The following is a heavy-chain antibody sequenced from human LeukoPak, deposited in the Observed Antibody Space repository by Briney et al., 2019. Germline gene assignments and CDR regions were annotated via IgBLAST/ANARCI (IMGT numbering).Heavy chain of an antibody. CDR1: GGSFSGYY. V-gene: IGHV4-34*01. CDR2: INHSGST. J-gene: IGHJ4*02. Sequence: PSETLSLTCAVYGGSFSGYYWSWIRQPPGKGLECIGEINHSGSTNYNPSLTSRVTISVDTSKNQFSLKLSSVTAADTAVYYCARGRWFGGGFDYWGQGTLVTVSS. CDR3: ARGRWFGGGFDY. D-gene: IGHD3-10*01.